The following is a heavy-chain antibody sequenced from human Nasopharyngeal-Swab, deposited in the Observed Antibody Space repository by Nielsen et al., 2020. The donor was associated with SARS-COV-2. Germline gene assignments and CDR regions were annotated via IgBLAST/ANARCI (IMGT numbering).Heavy chain of an antibody. CDR2: IYTSGST. CDR3: ARPLWSYADHFDY. J-gene: IGHJ4*02. V-gene: IGHV4-61*02. CDR1: GGSISSGSYY. Sequence: SETLSLTCTVSGGSISSGSYYWSWIRQPAGKGLEWIGRIYTSGSTNYNPSLKSRVTISVDTSKNQFSLKLSSVTAADTAVYYCARPLWSYADHFDYWGQGTLVTVSS. D-gene: IGHD1-26*01.